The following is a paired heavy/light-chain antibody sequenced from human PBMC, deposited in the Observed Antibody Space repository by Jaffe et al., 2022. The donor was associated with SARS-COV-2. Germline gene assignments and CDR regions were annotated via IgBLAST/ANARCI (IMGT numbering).Heavy chain of an antibody. CDR1: GGSISSSTNYY. V-gene: IGHV4-39*01. Sequence: QLQLQESGPGLVKPSETLSLTCTVSGGSISSSTNYYWGWIRQPPGKGLEWIGSIYYSGSTYYNPSLRSRVTISEDTSKNQFSLKLNSVTAADTAVYYCARQLNYGNYVMTGSDVWGPGTMVTVSS. D-gene: IGHD4-17*01. CDR2: IYYSGST. J-gene: IGHJ3*01. CDR3: ARQLNYGNYVMTGSDV.
Light chain of an antibody. CDR2: DVN. Sequence: QSALTQPRSVSGSPGQSVTISCTGTSNDVGGYNYVSWYQQLPGKAPKFMIYDVNKRPSGVPDRFSGSKSGNTASLTISGLQAEDEADYYCCSYAGSYTLLVFGTGTKVTVL. V-gene: IGLV2-11*01. J-gene: IGLJ1*01. CDR1: SNDVGGYNY. CDR3: CSYAGSYTLLV.